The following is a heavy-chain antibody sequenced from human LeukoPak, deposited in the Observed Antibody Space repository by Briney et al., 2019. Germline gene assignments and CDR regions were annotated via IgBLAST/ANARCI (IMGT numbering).Heavy chain of an antibody. J-gene: IGHJ4*02. V-gene: IGHV3-15*01. CDR1: GFTFSDAW. CDR2: IKSKTDGGTT. Sequence: GGSLRLSCAASGFTFSDAWMSWVRQAPGKGLEWVGRIKSKTDGGTTDYAAPVKGRFTISRDDSKNTMYLYMSCLKTEDTAVYYCCSGYPDYWGQGTLVTVSS. D-gene: IGHD5-12*01. CDR3: CSGYPDY.